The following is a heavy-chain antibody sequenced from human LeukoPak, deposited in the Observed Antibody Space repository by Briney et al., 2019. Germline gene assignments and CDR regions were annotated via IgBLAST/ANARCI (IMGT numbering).Heavy chain of an antibody. V-gene: IGHV4-31*03. CDR3: ARIDVDTATWFDP. CDR1: GGSISSGGYY. D-gene: IGHD5-18*01. Sequence: SQTLSLTCTVSGGSISSGGYYWSWIRQHLGKGLEWIGYIYYSGSTYYNPSLKSRVTISVDTSKNQFSLKLSSVTAADTAVYYCARIDVDTATWFDPWGQGTLVTVSS. J-gene: IGHJ5*02. CDR2: IYYSGST.